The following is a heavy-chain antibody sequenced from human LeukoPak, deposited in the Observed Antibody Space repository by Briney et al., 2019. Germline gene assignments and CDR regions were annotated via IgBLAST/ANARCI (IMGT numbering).Heavy chain of an antibody. V-gene: IGHV3-48*01. D-gene: IGHD2-15*01. J-gene: IGHJ6*02. CDR2: ISSGSSTI. CDR3: ARDRGLRGPYGMDV. CDR1: GFTFSRYT. Sequence: GGSLRLSCAASGFTFSRYTMNWVRQAPGKGLEWVSFISSGSSTIYYADSVKGRFTISRDNSKNTLYLQMNSLRAEDTAVYYCARDRGLRGPYGMDVWGQGTTVTVSS.